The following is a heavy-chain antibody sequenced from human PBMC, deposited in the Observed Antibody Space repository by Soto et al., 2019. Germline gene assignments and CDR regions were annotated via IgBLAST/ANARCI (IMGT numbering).Heavy chain of an antibody. D-gene: IGHD6-13*01. J-gene: IGHJ4*02. CDR2: IKRDGSET. CDR1: GFTLSSYA. V-gene: IGHV3-7*05. CDR3: ARGPEIAAAVRDLDY. Sequence: GGSLRLSCAASGFTLSSYAMNWVRQAPGKGLEWVADIKRDGSETYYVDSVKGRFTISRDNAKNSLYLQMNSLRAEDTAVYYCARGPEIAAAVRDLDYWGEGTLVTVSS.